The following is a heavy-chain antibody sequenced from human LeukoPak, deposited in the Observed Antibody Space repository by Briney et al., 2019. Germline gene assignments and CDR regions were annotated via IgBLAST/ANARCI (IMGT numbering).Heavy chain of an antibody. CDR2: IYPGDSDT. CDR3: ARSGPAANLNDAFNM. CDR1: GYSFTSYW. D-gene: IGHD1-1*01. Sequence: GESLKISCKGSGYSFTSYWIGWVRQMPGKGLEWMGIIYPGDSDTRYSPSFQGQVTISVDKSISTAYLQWSSLEASDTAMYYCARSGPAANLNDAFNMWGQGTMVTVSS. J-gene: IGHJ3*02. V-gene: IGHV5-51*01.